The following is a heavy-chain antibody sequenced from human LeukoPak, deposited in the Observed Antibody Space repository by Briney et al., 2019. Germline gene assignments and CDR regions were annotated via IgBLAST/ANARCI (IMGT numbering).Heavy chain of an antibody. CDR2: IKQDGSEK. Sequence: GGSLRLSCAASGFTFSTYWMTWVRQAPGKGLEWVANIKQDGSEKNYVDSVKGRFTISRDNAKNSLYLQMNSLRAEDTAVYYCARDQRYCSSSSCPWEPFDYWGQGTLVTVSS. J-gene: IGHJ4*02. CDR1: GFTFSTYW. V-gene: IGHV3-7*05. D-gene: IGHD2-2*01. CDR3: ARDQRYCSSSSCPWEPFDY.